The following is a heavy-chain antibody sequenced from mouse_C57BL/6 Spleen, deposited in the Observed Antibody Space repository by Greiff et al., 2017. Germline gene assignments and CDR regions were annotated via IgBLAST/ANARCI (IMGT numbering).Heavy chain of an antibody. CDR2: INPNYGTT. V-gene: IGHV1-39*01. D-gene: IGHD1-1*01. CDR1: GYSFTDYN. J-gene: IGHJ2*01. CDR3: AREDGSSYYFDD. Sequence: GASVKISCKASGYSFTDYNMNWVKQSNGKSLEWIGVINPNYGTTSYNQKFKGKATLTVDQSYSTAYMQLNSLTSEDSAVYYCAREDGSSYYFDDWGTGTTLTVSS.